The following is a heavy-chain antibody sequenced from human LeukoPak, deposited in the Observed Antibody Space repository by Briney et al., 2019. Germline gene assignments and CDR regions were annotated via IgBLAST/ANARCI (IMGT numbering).Heavy chain of an antibody. D-gene: IGHD6-19*01. Sequence: GGSLRLSCTASGFTYSSSWMSWVRQAPGKGLEWVANINQDGSEIYYVDSVKGRFTISRDNAKNSLYLQMNSLRAEDTALYYCARESTGSYVDFWGQGALVTVSS. J-gene: IGHJ4*02. CDR2: INQDGSEI. V-gene: IGHV3-7*05. CDR1: GFTYSSSW. CDR3: ARESTGSYVDF.